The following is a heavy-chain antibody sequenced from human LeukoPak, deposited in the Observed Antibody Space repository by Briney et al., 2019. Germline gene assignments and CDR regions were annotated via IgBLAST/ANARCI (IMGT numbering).Heavy chain of an antibody. J-gene: IGHJ4*02. D-gene: IGHD1-26*01. CDR1: GYTFTSYD. CDR2: MNPNSGNT. Sequence: ASVKVSCKASGYTFTSYDINWVRQATGQGLEWMGWMNPNSGNTGYAQKFQGRVTMTRDTSISTAYMELSRLRSDDTAVYYCARSSSGSYEYYFDYWGQGTLVTVSS. V-gene: IGHV1-8*02. CDR3: ARSSSGSYEYYFDY.